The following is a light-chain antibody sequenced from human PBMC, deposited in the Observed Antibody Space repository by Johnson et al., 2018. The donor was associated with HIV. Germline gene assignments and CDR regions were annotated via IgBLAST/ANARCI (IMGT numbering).Light chain of an antibody. J-gene: IGLJ1*01. Sequence: QSVLTQPPSVYAAPGQKVTISCSGSSSNIGNNYVSWYRHFPGTAPKLLIYENNKRPSGIPDRFSGSKSGTSATLGITGLQTGDEADYYCGTWDSSLSTSVFGTGTKVTVL. CDR3: GTWDSSLSTSV. V-gene: IGLV1-51*02. CDR2: ENN. CDR1: SSNIGNNY.